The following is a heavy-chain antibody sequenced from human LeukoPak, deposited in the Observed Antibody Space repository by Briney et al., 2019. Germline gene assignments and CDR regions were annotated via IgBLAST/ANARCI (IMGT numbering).Heavy chain of an antibody. Sequence: GGSLRLSCAASGFTFSSYGMHWVRQAPGKGLEWVAVIWYDGSNKYYADSVKGRFTISRDNSKNTLYLQMNSLRAEDTAVYYCARDDFSSGWYPRCYYYGMDVWGQGTTVTVSS. CDR2: IWYDGSNK. D-gene: IGHD6-19*01. V-gene: IGHV3-33*01. CDR1: GFTFSSYG. CDR3: ARDDFSSGWYPRCYYYGMDV. J-gene: IGHJ6*02.